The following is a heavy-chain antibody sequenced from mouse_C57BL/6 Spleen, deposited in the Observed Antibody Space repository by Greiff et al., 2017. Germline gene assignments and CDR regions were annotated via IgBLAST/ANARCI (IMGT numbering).Heavy chain of an antibody. Sequence: QVQLQQPGPELVKPGASVKISCKASGYAFSSSWMTWVKQRPGKGLEWIGRIYPGDGDTNYNGKFKGKATLTADKSSSTAYMHLSSLASEDSAVYCCAINYGYDEGIDYWGQGTTLTVSS. D-gene: IGHD2-2*01. CDR3: AINYGYDEGIDY. CDR2: IYPGDGDT. J-gene: IGHJ2*01. CDR1: GYAFSSSW. V-gene: IGHV1-82*01.